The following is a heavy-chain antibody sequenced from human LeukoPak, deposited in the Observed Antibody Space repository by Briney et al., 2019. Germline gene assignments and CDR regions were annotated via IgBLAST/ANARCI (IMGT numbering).Heavy chain of an antibody. Sequence: PSETLSLTCAVSGYSISRGYYWGWIRQPPGKGLEWIGYIYHSATTYYNPSLKSRVTMSVDTSKNQFSLKLSSVTAADTAVYYCASGITMIVVAHWGQGILVTVSS. V-gene: IGHV4-38-2*01. D-gene: IGHD3-22*01. J-gene: IGHJ4*02. CDR2: IYHSATT. CDR1: GYSISRGYY. CDR3: ASGITMIVVAH.